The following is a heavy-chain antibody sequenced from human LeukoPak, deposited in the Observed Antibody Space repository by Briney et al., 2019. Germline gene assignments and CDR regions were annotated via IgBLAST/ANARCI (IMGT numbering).Heavy chain of an antibody. J-gene: IGHJ3*02. CDR3: ARGGGFYYDSSGYREDAFDI. V-gene: IGHV1-8*03. CDR1: GYTFTSYD. Sequence: ASVKVSCKASGYTFTSYDINWVRQATGQGLEWMGWMNPNSGNTGYAQKFQGRVTIIRNTSISTAYMELSSLRSEDTDVYYCARGGGFYYDSSGYREDAFDIWGQGTMVTVSS. CDR2: MNPNSGNT. D-gene: IGHD3-22*01.